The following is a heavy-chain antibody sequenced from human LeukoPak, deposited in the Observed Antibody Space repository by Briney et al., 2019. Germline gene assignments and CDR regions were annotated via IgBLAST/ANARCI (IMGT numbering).Heavy chain of an antibody. CDR2: ISYDGSNK. Sequence: GGSLRLSCAASGFTFSSYAMHWVRQAPGKGLEWVAVISYDGSNKYYADSVKGRFTISRDNSKNTLYVQMNSQRAEDTAVYYCARAEGSSGVFSFWDYWGQGTLVTVSS. CDR3: ARAEGSSGVFSFWDY. V-gene: IGHV3-30*04. D-gene: IGHD6-19*01. CDR1: GFTFSSYA. J-gene: IGHJ4*02.